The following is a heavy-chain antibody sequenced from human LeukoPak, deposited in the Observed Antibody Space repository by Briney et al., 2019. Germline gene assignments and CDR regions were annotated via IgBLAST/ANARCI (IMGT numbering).Heavy chain of an antibody. CDR2: IRSKAYGGTT. D-gene: IGHD3-16*01. CDR1: RFTFGDYA. V-gene: IGHV3-49*04. CDR3: TKTTDFGGTF. J-gene: IGHJ4*02. Sequence: GGSLRLSCTACRFTFGDYAMSWVRQAPGKGLEWVAFIRSKAYGGTTEYAASVKGRFTISRDDSKSIAYLQMNSLKTEDTAVYYCTKTTDFGGTFWGQGTLVTVSS.